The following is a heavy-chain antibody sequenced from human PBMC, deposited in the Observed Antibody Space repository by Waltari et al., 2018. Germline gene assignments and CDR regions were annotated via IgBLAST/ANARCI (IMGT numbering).Heavy chain of an antibody. CDR3: ARDTAAALDS. D-gene: IGHD2-2*01. CDR2: TKNKANSHIT. Sequence: EVQLVESGGGLVQPGGSLRLSCVASGLTFRDHYMDWVRQAPWKGLEWVSRTKNKANSHITDYAASVKGRFIGSRDDSKNSLYLQMNNLKTEDTAVYYCARDTAAALDSWGQGTLVTVSS. CDR1: GLTFRDHY. V-gene: IGHV3-72*01. J-gene: IGHJ4*02.